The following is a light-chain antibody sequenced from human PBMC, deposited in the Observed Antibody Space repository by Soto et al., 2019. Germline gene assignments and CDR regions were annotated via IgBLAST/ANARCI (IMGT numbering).Light chain of an antibody. Sequence: QSALTQPASVSGSPGQSITISCTGTSSDVGSYYYVSWYQQHPGKAPKLMIYYVSNRPSGVPDRFSGSKSGTSASLAITGLQAEDEADYYCQSYDSSLSDYVFGTGTKVTVL. CDR1: SSDVGSYYY. J-gene: IGLJ1*01. CDR2: YVS. CDR3: QSYDSSLSDYV. V-gene: IGLV2-14*01.